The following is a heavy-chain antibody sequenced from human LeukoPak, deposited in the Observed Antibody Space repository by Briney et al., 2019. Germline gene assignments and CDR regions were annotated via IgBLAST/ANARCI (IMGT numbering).Heavy chain of an antibody. CDR2: IQTDGST. CDR1: GFTFTSFW. D-gene: IGHD1-1*01. V-gene: IGHV3-74*01. J-gene: IGHJ5*01. CDR3: ARGLHWNDFNWFDS. Sequence: GGSLRLSCAASGFTFTSFWMNWVRQTPGKGLMWVSRIQTDGSTRYAESVKGRFTISRDNAKNTVYLQMNTLSAEDTALYYCARGLHWNDFNWFDSWGQGNLVTVSS.